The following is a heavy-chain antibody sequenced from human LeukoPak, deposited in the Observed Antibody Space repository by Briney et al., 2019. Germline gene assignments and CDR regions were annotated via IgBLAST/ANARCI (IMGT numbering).Heavy chain of an antibody. CDR2: IFGSGTT. J-gene: IGHJ6*02. Sequence: SETLSLTCTVSGGSITSYYWSWIRQPPGKGLEWIGYIFGSGTTNYNPSVKSRVTISVDTSKIQFSLKLSSVTAADTAVYYCATWVTSGYYALDVWGQGTTVIVSS. CDR1: GGSITSYY. CDR3: ATWVTSGYYALDV. D-gene: IGHD2-21*02. V-gene: IGHV4-59*01.